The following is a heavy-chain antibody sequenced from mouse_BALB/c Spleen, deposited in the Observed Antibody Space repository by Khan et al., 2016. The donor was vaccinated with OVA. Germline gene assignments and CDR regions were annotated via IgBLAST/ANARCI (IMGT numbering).Heavy chain of an antibody. Sequence: QIQLVQSGPELKKPGETVKISCKASGYTFTNYGMNWVKQAPRKGLKWMGWINTYTGEPTYADDFKGRFAFSLETSASTAYLQINNLKNEDMATYFCAKSREYDYDEFAYWGQGTLVTASA. CDR3: AKSREYDYDEFAY. J-gene: IGHJ3*01. V-gene: IGHV9-1*02. D-gene: IGHD2-4*01. CDR1: GYTFTNYG. CDR2: INTYTGEP.